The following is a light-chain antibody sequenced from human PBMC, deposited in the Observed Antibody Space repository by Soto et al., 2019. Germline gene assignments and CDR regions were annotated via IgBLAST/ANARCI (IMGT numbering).Light chain of an antibody. V-gene: IGKV1-33*01. CDR2: DAS. J-gene: IGKJ5*01. CDR1: QNINNY. Sequence: DIQMTQSPSSLSASVGDRVTITCQASQNINNYLNWYQQKPGRAPKLLIYDASNLEAGVPSRCRGSGSATNFTFTISRLQPEDIATYYCQKYENLPTFGQGTRLEIK. CDR3: QKYENLPT.